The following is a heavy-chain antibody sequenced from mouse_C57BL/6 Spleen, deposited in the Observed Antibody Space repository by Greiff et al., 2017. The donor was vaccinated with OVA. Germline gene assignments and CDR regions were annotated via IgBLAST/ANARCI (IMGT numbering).Heavy chain of an antibody. J-gene: IGHJ4*01. Sequence: VQLQQSGAELVRPGASVTLSCKASGYTFTDYEMHWVKQTPVNGLEWIGDIDPETGGTAYHQTFKGKAILTADKASSTAYMELRSLASEVSSVYYCTRSGGSYAFDYWGQGTSVTVSS. V-gene: IGHV1-15*01. CDR3: TRSGGSYAFDY. D-gene: IGHD1-1*02. CDR1: GYTFTDYE. CDR2: IDPETGGT.